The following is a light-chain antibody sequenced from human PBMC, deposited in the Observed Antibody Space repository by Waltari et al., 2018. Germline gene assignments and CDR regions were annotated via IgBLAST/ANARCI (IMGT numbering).Light chain of an antibody. J-gene: IGKJ4*01. CDR3: QQYSTFPPT. CDR2: AAS. CDR1: QPISTF. V-gene: IGKV1-16*02. Sequence: DIQMTQSPSSLSPFVGGRIILTCRASQPISTFLAWFQLKPGKAPKSLIYAASTLQTGVSSNFSGSGSGTDFTLTISSLQPGDCAAYYCQQYSTFPPTFGGGTRVEI.